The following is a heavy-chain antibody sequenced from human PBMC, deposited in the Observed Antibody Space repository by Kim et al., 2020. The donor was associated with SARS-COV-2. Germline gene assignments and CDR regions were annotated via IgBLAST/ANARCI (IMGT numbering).Heavy chain of an antibody. Sequence: LKSRVTISADTSKNQFSLKLSSVTAADTAVYYCARTRQIIAAAGMGYFDLWGRGTLVTVSS. V-gene: IGHV4-34*01. CDR3: ARTRQIIAAAGMGYFDL. D-gene: IGHD6-13*01. J-gene: IGHJ2*01.